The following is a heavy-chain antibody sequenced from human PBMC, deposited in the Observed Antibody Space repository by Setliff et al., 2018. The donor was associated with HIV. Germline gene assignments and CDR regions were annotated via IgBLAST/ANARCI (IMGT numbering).Heavy chain of an antibody. CDR2: IYHSGST. CDR3: ARHRDPPGSSWIFYYFYMDL. D-gene: IGHD6-13*01. J-gene: IGHJ6*03. Sequence: SETLSLTCAVSGYSITSDYYWGWIRQPPGKGLEWIGSIYHSGSTYYNPSLKSRVTISVDTSKNQVSLRLSSATAADTGVYYCARHRDPPGSSWIFYYFYMDLWGGGTTVTVSS. CDR1: GYSITSDYY. V-gene: IGHV4-38-2*01.